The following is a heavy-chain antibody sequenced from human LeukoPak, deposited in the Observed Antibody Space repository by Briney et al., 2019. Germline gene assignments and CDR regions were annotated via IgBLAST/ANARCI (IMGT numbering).Heavy chain of an antibody. CDR2: ISGSGGST. J-gene: IGHJ4*02. V-gene: IGHV3-23*01. D-gene: IGHD5-18*01. CDR3: AKPAPIQLQGLWFDY. Sequence: PGGSLRLSCAASGFTFSSYSMSWVRQAPGKGLEWVSAISGSGGSTYYADSAKGRFTISRDHSKNTLYLQMNSLRSEDTAVYYCAKPAPIQLQGLWFDYWGQGTLVTVSS. CDR1: GFTFSSYS.